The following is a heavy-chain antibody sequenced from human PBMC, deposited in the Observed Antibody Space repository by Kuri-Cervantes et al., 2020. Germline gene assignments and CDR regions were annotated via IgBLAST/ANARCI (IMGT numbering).Heavy chain of an antibody. V-gene: IGHV4-4*02. CDR3: ARPPGWNDGFDI. D-gene: IGHD1-1*01. CDR1: GGSISSNNW. CDR2: MHHSGST. Sequence: SETLSLTCAVSGGSISSNNWWSWVRQPPGKGLEWIGQMHHSGSTNYNPSLESRVTISVDTSKNQFSLKLTSVTAADTAVHYCARPPGWNDGFDIWGQGTMVTVSS. J-gene: IGHJ3*02.